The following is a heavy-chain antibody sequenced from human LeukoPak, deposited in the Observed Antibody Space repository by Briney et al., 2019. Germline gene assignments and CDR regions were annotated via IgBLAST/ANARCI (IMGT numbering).Heavy chain of an antibody. CDR3: ARDRMAGIVLMVYANWFDP. J-gene: IGHJ5*02. Sequence: ASVKVSCKASGYTFTGYYMHWVRQAPGQGLEWMGWINPNSGGTNYAQKFQGRVTMTRDTPISTAYMELSRLRSDDTAVYYCARDRMAGIVLMVYANWFDPWGQGTLVTVSS. D-gene: IGHD2-8*01. CDR2: INPNSGGT. CDR1: GYTFTGYY. V-gene: IGHV1-2*02.